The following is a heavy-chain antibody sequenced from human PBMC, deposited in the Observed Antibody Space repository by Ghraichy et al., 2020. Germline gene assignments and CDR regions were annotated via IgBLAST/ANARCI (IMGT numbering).Heavy chain of an antibody. CDR1: GDTVSSNSAS. CDR3: ARNSAYLDY. J-gene: IGHJ4*02. CDR2: TYYRSKWVT. V-gene: IGHV6-1*01. Sequence: SQTLSLTCAISGDTVSSNSASWNWIRQSPLRGLEWQVSTYYRSKWVTHYAVSVKGPITINPDTARIQFSLQLNSVTPEDTAVYVCARNSAYLDYWGQGTLVTVSS. D-gene: IGHD4-11*01.